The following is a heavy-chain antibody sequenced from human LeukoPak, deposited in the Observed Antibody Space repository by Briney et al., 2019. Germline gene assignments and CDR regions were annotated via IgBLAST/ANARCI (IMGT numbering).Heavy chain of an antibody. D-gene: IGHD3-10*01. CDR1: GGSFSGYY. J-gene: IGHJ5*02. Sequence: PSETLSLTCAVYGGSFSGYYWSWIRQPPGKGLEWIGEINHSGSTNYNPSLKSRVTISVDTSKNQFSLKLSSVTAADTAVYYCARGGSGNYYRVGGDNWFDPWGQGTLVTVSS. CDR2: INHSGST. CDR3: ARGGSGNYYRVGGDNWFDP. V-gene: IGHV4-34*01.